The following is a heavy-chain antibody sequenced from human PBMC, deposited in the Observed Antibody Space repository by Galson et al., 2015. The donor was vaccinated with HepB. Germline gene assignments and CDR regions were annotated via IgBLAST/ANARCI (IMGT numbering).Heavy chain of an antibody. Sequence: SVKVSCKASGYTFTSYAMHWVRQAPGQRLEWMGWINAGNGNTKYSQKFQGRVTITRDTSASTAYMELSSLRSEDTAVYYCARSHANHYYDSSGYHDYFDYWGQGTLVTVSS. V-gene: IGHV1-3*01. CDR2: INAGNGNT. CDR1: GYTFTSYA. D-gene: IGHD3-22*01. CDR3: ARSHANHYYDSSGYHDYFDY. J-gene: IGHJ4*02.